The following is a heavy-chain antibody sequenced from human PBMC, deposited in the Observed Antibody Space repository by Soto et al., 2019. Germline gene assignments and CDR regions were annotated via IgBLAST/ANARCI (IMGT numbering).Heavy chain of an antibody. V-gene: IGHV3-33*01. CDR1: GFAFSTYG. D-gene: IGHD6-19*01. J-gene: IGHJ6*02. Sequence: PWGSLTLSCAASGFAFSTYGMHWVRQPPGKGLEWVAVIWYDGNNQYYTDSVEGRFTISRDNSHNTLYLQMNSLRAEDTAVYYCARDDIPGIAVATYGMDVWGQGTTVTVSS. CDR3: ARDDIPGIAVATYGMDV. CDR2: IWYDGNNQ.